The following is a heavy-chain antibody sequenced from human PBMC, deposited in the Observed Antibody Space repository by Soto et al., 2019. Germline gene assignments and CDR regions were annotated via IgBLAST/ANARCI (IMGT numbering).Heavy chain of an antibody. V-gene: IGHV1-69*13. CDR3: ASMLDNYYFDY. J-gene: IGHJ4*02. CDR2: IIPIFGTA. D-gene: IGHD2-2*03. Sequence: SVKVSCKASGGTFSSYAISWVRQAPGQGLEWMGGIIPIFGTADYAQKFQGRVTITADESTSTAYMELSSLRSEDTAVYYCASMLDNYYFDYWGQGTLVTVSS. CDR1: GGTFSSYA.